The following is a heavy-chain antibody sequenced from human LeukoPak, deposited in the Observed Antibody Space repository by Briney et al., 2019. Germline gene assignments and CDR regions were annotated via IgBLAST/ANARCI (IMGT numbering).Heavy chain of an antibody. D-gene: IGHD3-10*01. V-gene: IGHV3-48*01. CDR3: ARGKLGITMVRGVYYYYGMDV. Sequence: GGSLRLSCAASGFTFSSYSMNWVRQAPGKGLEWFSYISSGSSTIYYADSVKGRFTISRDNAKNSLYVQMNSLRSEDTAVYYCARGKLGITMVRGVYYYYGMDVWGQGTTVTVSS. CDR1: GFTFSSYS. CDR2: ISSGSSTI. J-gene: IGHJ6*02.